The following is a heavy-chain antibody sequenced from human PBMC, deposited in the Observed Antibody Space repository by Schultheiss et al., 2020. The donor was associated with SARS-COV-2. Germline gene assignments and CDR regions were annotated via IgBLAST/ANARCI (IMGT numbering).Heavy chain of an antibody. CDR3: ARADDSSGYYLYWYFDL. CDR2: MNPNSGGT. CDR1: GYTFTSYD. D-gene: IGHD3-22*01. V-gene: IGHV1-2*02. J-gene: IGHJ2*01. Sequence: ASVKVSCKASGYTFTSYDINWVRQATGQGLEWMGWMNPNSGGTNYAQKFQGRVTMTRDTSISTAYMELSRLRSDDTAVYYCARADDSSGYYLYWYFDLWGRGTLVTVSS.